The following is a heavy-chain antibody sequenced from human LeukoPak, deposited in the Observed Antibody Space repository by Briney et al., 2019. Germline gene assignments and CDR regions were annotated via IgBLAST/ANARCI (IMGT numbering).Heavy chain of an antibody. Sequence: SETLSLTCTVSGGSISYYYWSWIRQSPGKGLEWIGYVYYSGTTNYNPSLKSRVTISGDTSKNQFSLQLRSVTAADTAVYYCAREDPQTRVPEGMDVWGQGTTVTVSS. CDR1: GGSISYYY. CDR3: AREDPQTRVPEGMDV. D-gene: IGHD4/OR15-4a*01. J-gene: IGHJ6*02. CDR2: VYYSGTT. V-gene: IGHV4-59*01.